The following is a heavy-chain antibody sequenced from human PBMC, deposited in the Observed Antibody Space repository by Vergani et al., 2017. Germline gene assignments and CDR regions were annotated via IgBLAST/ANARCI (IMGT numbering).Heavy chain of an antibody. D-gene: IGHD2-8*01. CDR2: ISSSGSTI. V-gene: IGHV3-11*01. CDR3: SGRYCTNGVCYSATDY. CDR1: GFTFSDYY. J-gene: IGHJ4*02. Sequence: QVQLVESGGGLVKPGGSLRLSCAASGFTFSDYYMSWIRQAPGKGLEWVSYISSSGSTIYYADSVKGRFTISRDNAKNSLYLQMNSLRAEDKAVYYCSGRYCTNGVCYSATDYWDQGTLVTVSA.